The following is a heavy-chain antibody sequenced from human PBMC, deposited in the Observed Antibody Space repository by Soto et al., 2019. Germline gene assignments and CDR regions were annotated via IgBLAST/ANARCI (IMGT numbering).Heavy chain of an antibody. CDR3: ARDIGPWDIVVVPAANSAPTVAFDY. CDR1: GFTFSSYA. D-gene: IGHD2-2*01. CDR2: ISYDGSNK. Sequence: PGGSLRLSCAASGFTFSSYAMHWVRQAPGKGLEWVAVISYDGSNKYYADSVKGRFTISRDNSKNTLYLQMNSLRAEDTAVYYCARDIGPWDIVVVPAANSAPTVAFDYWGQGTLVTVSS. V-gene: IGHV3-30-3*01. J-gene: IGHJ4*02.